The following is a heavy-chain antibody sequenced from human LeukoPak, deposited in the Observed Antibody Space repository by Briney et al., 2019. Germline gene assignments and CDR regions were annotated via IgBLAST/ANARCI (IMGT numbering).Heavy chain of an antibody. V-gene: IGHV3-66*01. CDR2: IYSGGST. J-gene: IGHJ4*02. CDR3: ARAYPRYSYEIQQDY. Sequence: GGSLRLSCAASGFTVSSNYMSWVRQAPGKGLEWVSVIYSGGSTYYADSVKGRFTISRDNSKNTLYLQMNSLRAEDTAVYYCARAYPRYSYEIQQDYCGQGTLVTVSS. CDR1: GFTVSSNY. D-gene: IGHD5-18*01.